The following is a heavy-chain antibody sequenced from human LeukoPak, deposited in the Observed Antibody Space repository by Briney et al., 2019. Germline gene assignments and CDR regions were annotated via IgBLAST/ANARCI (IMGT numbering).Heavy chain of an antibody. J-gene: IGHJ6*02. CDR1: GFTFSNYA. Sequence: GASLRLSCAASGFTFSNYAMSWVRQAPGKGLECVSAISGSGGRTYYAAFVKGRFTISRDNSKNTLHLQLNSLRAEDTALYYCAKDLPGDPDDQYYGMDVWGQGTTVTVSS. CDR3: AKDLPGDPDDQYYGMDV. CDR2: ISGSGGRT. V-gene: IGHV3-23*01. D-gene: IGHD4-17*01.